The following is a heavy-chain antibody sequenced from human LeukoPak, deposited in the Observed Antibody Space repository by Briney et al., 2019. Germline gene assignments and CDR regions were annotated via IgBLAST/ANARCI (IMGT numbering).Heavy chain of an antibody. CDR1: GFTFGDYA. Sequence: GGSLRLSCTASGFTFGDYAMSWVRQAPGKGLELVGFIRSKAYCGTTEYAASVKGRFTISRDDSKSIAYLQMNSLKTEDTAVYYCTRPPTYYYGSGSYYARTALDYWGQGTLVTVSS. V-gene: IGHV3-49*04. CDR2: IRSKAYCGTT. J-gene: IGHJ4*02. D-gene: IGHD3-10*01. CDR3: TRPPTYYYGSGSYYARTALDY.